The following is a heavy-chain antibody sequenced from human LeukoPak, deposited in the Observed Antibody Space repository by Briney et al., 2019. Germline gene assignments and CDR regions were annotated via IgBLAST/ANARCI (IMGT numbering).Heavy chain of an antibody. Sequence: GGSLRLSCAVSGFTFSSYSMNWVRQAPGKGLEWISYISSGSRTIYYGDSVKGRFTVSRDNAKNSLYLQMRGLRAEDTVVYYCARESISGHRDFDYWGKGTLVTVSS. CDR1: GFTFSSYS. D-gene: IGHD1-26*01. CDR2: ISSGSRTI. CDR3: ARESISGHRDFDY. J-gene: IGHJ4*02. V-gene: IGHV3-48*01.